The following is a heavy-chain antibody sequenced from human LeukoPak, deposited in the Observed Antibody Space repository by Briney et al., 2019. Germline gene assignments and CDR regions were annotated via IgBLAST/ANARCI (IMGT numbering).Heavy chain of an antibody. D-gene: IGHD3-10*01. V-gene: IGHV4-59*01. CDR3: AREDPSYGSGYFDY. CDR2: IYYSGST. CDR1: GGSISSYY. J-gene: IGHJ4*02. Sequence: NTSETLSLTCTVSGGSISSYYGSWIRQPPGKGLEWIGYIYYSGSTNYNPSLKSRVTISVDTSKNQFSLKLSSVTAADTAVYYCAREDPSYGSGYFDYWGQGTLVTVSS.